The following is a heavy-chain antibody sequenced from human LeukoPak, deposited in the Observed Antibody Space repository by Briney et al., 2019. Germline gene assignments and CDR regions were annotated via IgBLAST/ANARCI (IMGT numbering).Heavy chain of an antibody. Sequence: GASVKVSRKASGYTFSSFDINWVRQAPGQGLEWMGWMNPNSGNSGFAQKFQGRVIMTRNTSIATAYMEMTNLRFDDTAVYYCVDPDRWGQGTLVTVSS. V-gene: IGHV1-8*01. CDR1: GYTFSSFD. CDR3: VDPDR. CDR2: MNPNSGNS. J-gene: IGHJ1*01. D-gene: IGHD3-22*01.